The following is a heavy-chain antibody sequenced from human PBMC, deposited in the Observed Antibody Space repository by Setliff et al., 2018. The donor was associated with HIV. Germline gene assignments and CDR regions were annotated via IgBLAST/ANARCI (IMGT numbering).Heavy chain of an antibody. J-gene: IGHJ3*02. V-gene: IGHV1-69-2*01. CDR1: GYTFTDYY. CDR3: ARCYYDSSGPTDAFDI. CDR2: VDPKNGKT. D-gene: IGHD3-22*01. Sequence: ASVKVSCKASGYTFTDYYMHWVQQAPGKGLEWMGRVDPKNGKTLYAENLRGRITITADTSTDTAYMELSSLRSEDTAVYYCARCYYDSSGPTDAFDIWGQGTVVTVS.